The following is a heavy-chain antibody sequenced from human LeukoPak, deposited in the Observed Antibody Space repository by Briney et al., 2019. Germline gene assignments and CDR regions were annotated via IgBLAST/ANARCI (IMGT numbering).Heavy chain of an antibody. CDR1: GFSFSSYS. CDR2: ISSDGNSK. CDR3: VSPTANYPFLYYFDS. J-gene: IGHJ4*02. Sequence: GGSLRLSCAASGFSFSSYSIHWVRQAPGKGLEWVAVISSDGNSKNFALSVKGRFAISRDNSKNTLFLQMNNLRSEDTALYYCVSPTANYPFLYYFDSWGQGTLVTVSS. V-gene: IGHV3-30*09. D-gene: IGHD5-24*01.